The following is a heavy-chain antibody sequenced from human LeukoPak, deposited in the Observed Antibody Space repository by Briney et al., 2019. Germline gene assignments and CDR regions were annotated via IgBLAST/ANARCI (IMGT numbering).Heavy chain of an antibody. CDR2: LRQDGSEK. V-gene: IGHV3-7*01. Sequence: GGSLRLSCEVSGFTFTDYWMNWVRQAPGKGPEWVASLRQDGSEKTYVDSVKGRFTISRDKNKTSLSLQLNGLRAEDTAVYYCARDGTAAGLYFDLWGQGTLVTVSS. J-gene: IGHJ4*01. CDR3: ARDGTAAGLYFDL. D-gene: IGHD6-13*01. CDR1: GFTFTDYW.